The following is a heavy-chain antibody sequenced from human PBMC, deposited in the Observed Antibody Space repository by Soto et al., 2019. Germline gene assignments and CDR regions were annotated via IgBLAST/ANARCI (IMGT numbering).Heavy chain of an antibody. V-gene: IGHV3-48*02. CDR3: ARSGSYDSSGYFVY. Sequence: EVLLLESGGGSEQPGGSLRLSCVASGFTFSDYSMNWVRQAPGKGLEWVSYISSSSSTRYYADSVRGRFTISRDNAKNSLDLQMNSLRDEDTAVYYCARSGSYDSSGYFVYWGQGTLVTVSS. D-gene: IGHD3-22*01. CDR1: GFTFSDYS. CDR2: ISSSSSTR. J-gene: IGHJ4*02.